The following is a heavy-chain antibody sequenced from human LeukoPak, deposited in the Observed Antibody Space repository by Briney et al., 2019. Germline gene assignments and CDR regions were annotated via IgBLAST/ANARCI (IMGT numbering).Heavy chain of an antibody. CDR3: ATGAIVFDY. J-gene: IGHJ4*02. V-gene: IGHV1-24*01. CDR1: GSTLSKIS. D-gene: IGHD3-22*01. CDR2: VGHEDGTT. Sequence: ASVSVSCTVSGSTLSKISIDWVRQAPGKGPEWMGSVGHEDGTTIHAQKFQGRFNMTVDTATGTAYMEMSSLMSEDTATYYCATGAIVFDYWGQGTLVTVSS.